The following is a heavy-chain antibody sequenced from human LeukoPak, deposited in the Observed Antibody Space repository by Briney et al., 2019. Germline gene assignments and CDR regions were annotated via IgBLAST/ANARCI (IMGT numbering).Heavy chain of an antibody. D-gene: IGHD6-13*01. CDR3: ARDTAAALDY. J-gene: IGHJ4*02. CDR2: TKNKAESHIT. CDR1: RFTFSNHY. Sequence: GGSLRLSCAASRFTFSNHYMDWVRQAPGKGLEWVGRTKNKAESHITDYAASVKGRFFSSRDDSKNSLYLQMNSLQTDDTGIYYCARDTAAALDYWGQGILVTVSS. V-gene: IGHV3-72*01.